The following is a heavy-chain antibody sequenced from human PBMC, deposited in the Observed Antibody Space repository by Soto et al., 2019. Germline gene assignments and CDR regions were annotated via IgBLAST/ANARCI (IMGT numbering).Heavy chain of an antibody. CDR2: IYYSGST. Sequence: SETLSLTCTVSGGSISSGDYYWSWIRQPPGKGLEWIGYIYYSGSTYYNPSLKSRVTISVDTSKNQFSLKLSSMTAADTAVYYCARGQFYSGSGNFNNLMFDAWGQGIQVTVSS. J-gene: IGHJ5*02. V-gene: IGHV4-30-4*01. D-gene: IGHD3-10*01. CDR3: ARGQFYSGSGNFNNLMFDA. CDR1: GGSISSGDYY.